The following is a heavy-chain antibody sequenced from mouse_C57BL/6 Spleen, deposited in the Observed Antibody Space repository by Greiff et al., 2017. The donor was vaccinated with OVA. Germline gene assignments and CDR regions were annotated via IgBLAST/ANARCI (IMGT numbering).Heavy chain of an antibody. J-gene: IGHJ4*01. V-gene: IGHV1-7*01. D-gene: IGHD1-1*01. Sequence: LVESGAELAKPGASVKLSCKASGYTFTSYWMHWVKQRPGQGLEWIGYINPSSGYTKYNQKFKDKATLTADKSSSTAYMQLSSLTYEDSAVYYCAGDGMRYNYAMDDWGQGTSVTVSS. CDR1: GYTFTSYW. CDR3: AGDGMRYNYAMDD. CDR2: INPSSGYT.